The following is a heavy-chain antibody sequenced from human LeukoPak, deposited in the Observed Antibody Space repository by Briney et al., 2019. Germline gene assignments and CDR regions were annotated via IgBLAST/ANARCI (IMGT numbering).Heavy chain of an antibody. Sequence: GESLKISCKGSGYSFTSYWIGWVRQMPGKGLEWMGIIYPGDSDTRYSPSSQGQVTISADKSISTAYLQWDTLRASDTAMYYCASAQYSSGSVYYFDYWGQGTLVTVSS. CDR3: ASAQYSSGSVYYFDY. V-gene: IGHV5-51*01. J-gene: IGHJ4*02. D-gene: IGHD6-19*01. CDR2: IYPGDSDT. CDR1: GYSFTSYW.